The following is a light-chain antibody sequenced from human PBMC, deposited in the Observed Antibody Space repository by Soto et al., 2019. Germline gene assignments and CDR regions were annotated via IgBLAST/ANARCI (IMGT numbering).Light chain of an antibody. Sequence: EIVLTQSPATLSLSPGERATLSCRASQSVSSYLAWYQQKPGQAPRLLIYDASNRATGIPARFSGGGSGTDFYLTISSLEPEDFAVYYCQQRSNWPPWTFGQGTKVEIK. CDR2: DAS. J-gene: IGKJ1*01. CDR1: QSVSSY. CDR3: QQRSNWPPWT. V-gene: IGKV3-11*01.